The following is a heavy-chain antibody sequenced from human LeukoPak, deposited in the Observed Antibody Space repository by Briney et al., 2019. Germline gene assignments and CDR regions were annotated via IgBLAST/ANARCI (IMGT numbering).Heavy chain of an antibody. D-gene: IGHD2-15*01. CDR1: GFTFSSYG. J-gene: IGHJ4*02. Sequence: GGSLRLSCAASGFTFSSYGMHWVRQAPGKGLEWVAFIRYDGSNKYYADSVKGRFTISRDNSKNTLYLQMNSLRAEDTAVYYCAKDAACRGGSCYSAGDYWGQGTLVTVSS. V-gene: IGHV3-30*02. CDR3: AKDAACRGGSCYSAGDY. CDR2: IRYDGSNK.